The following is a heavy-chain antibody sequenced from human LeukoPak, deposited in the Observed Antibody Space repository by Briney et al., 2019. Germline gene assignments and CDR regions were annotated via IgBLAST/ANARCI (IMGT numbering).Heavy chain of an antibody. V-gene: IGHV4-39*01. CDR2: IYYSGST. D-gene: IGHD2-2*01. Sequence: SETLSLTCTVSGGSISSSSYYWGWLRQPPGKGLEWIGGIYYSGSTYYNPSLKSRVTISVDTSKNQFSLKLSSVTAADTAVYYCARHEQYPLLFQYYFDYWGQGTLVTVSS. CDR1: GGSISSSSYY. CDR3: ARHEQYPLLFQYYFDY. J-gene: IGHJ4*02.